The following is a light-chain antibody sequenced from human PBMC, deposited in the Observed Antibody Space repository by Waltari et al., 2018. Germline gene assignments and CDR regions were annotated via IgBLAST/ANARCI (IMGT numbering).Light chain of an antibody. CDR2: DVS. CDR1: SSDVGGYNY. V-gene: IGLV2-14*01. J-gene: IGLJ2*01. Sequence: QSALTQPASVSGSPGQSITISCTGTSSDVGGYNYVSWYQQHPGKAPNPKVYDVSKRPSGVANRFPGSKSANPASLTISGLQAEDEADYYCNSYTSSSTLVFGGGTKLTVL. CDR3: NSYTSSSTLV.